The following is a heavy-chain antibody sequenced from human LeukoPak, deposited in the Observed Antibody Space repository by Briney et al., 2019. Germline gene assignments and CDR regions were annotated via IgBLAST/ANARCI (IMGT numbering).Heavy chain of an antibody. CDR2: IYYSGST. Sequence: SETLSLTCTVSRGSIISGGYYSSWIRQHPGKGLEWIGYIYYSGSTYYNPSLKSRVTISVDTSKNQFSLKLSSVTAADTAVYYCARAHSNYSGDWWRKTRGVGYYGMDVWGQGTTVTVSS. D-gene: IGHD4-11*01. V-gene: IGHV4-31*03. J-gene: IGHJ6*02. CDR3: ARAHSNYSGDWWRKTRGVGYYGMDV. CDR1: RGSIISGGYY.